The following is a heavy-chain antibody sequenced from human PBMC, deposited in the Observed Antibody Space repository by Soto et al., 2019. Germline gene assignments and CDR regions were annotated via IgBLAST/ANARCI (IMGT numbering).Heavy chain of an antibody. J-gene: IGHJ6*03. CDR2: ISSSSSTI. D-gene: IGHD2-15*01. V-gene: IGHV3-48*02. CDR3: ARDGAYCSGGSCYNYYYYYMDV. CDR1: GFTFSSYS. Sequence: GGSLRLSCAASGFTFSSYSMNWVRQAPGKGLEWVSYISSSSSTIYYADSVKGRFTISRDNAKNSLYLQMNSLRDEDTAVYYCARDGAYCSGGSCYNYYYYYMDVWGKGTTVTVSS.